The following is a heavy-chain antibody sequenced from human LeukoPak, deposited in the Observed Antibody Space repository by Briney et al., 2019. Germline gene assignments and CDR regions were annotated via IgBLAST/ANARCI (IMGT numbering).Heavy chain of an antibody. V-gene: IGHV3-7*01. CDR1: EFAFSNYW. Sequence: GGSLRLSCAASEFAFSNYWMTRVRQAPGKGPEWVANIKQDGSEKYYVDSVRGRFTISRDNAKNSMYLQMNSLRAEDTAVYYCARHVQQSFDYWGQGTLVTVSS. J-gene: IGHJ4*02. CDR2: IKQDGSEK. D-gene: IGHD1-1*01. CDR3: ARHVQQSFDY.